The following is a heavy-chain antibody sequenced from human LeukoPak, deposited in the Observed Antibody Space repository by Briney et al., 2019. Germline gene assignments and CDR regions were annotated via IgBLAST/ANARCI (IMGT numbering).Heavy chain of an antibody. CDR3: ATARYYDFWSGYYGMDV. J-gene: IGHJ6*04. CDR2: ISGSGGST. Sequence: PGGSLRLSCAASGLTLSSYAMSWVRQAPGKGLEWVSAISGSGGSTYYADSVKGRFAISRDNSKNTLYLQMNSLRAEDTAVYYCATARYYDFWSGYYGMDVWGKGTTVTVSS. D-gene: IGHD3-3*01. CDR1: GLTLSSYA. V-gene: IGHV3-23*01.